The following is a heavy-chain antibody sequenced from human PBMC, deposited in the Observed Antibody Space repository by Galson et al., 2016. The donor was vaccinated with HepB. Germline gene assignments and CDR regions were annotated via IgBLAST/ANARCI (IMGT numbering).Heavy chain of an antibody. CDR1: GFTFSRFW. V-gene: IGHV3-7*03. Sequence: SLRLSCAASGFTFSRFWMNWVRQAQGKGLEWVASIKEDASKAFYADSVKGRFTISRDNVEDSLSLQMNSLRSEDTAVYYCARYGDEAGWNFHQWGQGALVTVSS. D-gene: IGHD6-19*01. J-gene: IGHJ1*01. CDR3: ARYGDEAGWNFHQ. CDR2: IKEDASKA.